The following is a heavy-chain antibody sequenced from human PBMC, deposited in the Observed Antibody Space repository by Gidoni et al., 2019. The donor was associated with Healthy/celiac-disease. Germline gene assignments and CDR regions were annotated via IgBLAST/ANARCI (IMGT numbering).Heavy chain of an antibody. CDR3: ARDQDSGGAFDI. Sequence: VQLVQSGAEVKKPGSSVKVPCKPSCGTFSSYATSWVRQAPGQGLEWMGRIIPILGIANYAQKFQGRVTITADKSTSKAYMELSSLRSEDTAVYYCARDQDSGGAFDIWGQGTMVTVSS. CDR1: CGTFSSYA. D-gene: IGHD3-16*01. V-gene: IGHV1-69*04. J-gene: IGHJ3*02. CDR2: IIPILGIA.